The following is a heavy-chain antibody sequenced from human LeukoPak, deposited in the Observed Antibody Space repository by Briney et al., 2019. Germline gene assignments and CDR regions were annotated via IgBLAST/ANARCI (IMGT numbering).Heavy chain of an antibody. D-gene: IGHD2-21*02. CDR3: AKRDLADCGGDCYTVGSFDV. V-gene: IGHV1-69*05. J-gene: IGHJ3*01. Sequence: SVKVSCKASGGTFSSYAISWVPQAPGQGLKWMGGIIPIFGTANYAQKFQGRVTITTDESTSTAYMELSSLRSEEAAVNYRAKRDLADCGGDCYTVGSFDVGGQASMVTLSS. CDR1: GGTFSSYA. CDR2: IIPIFGTA.